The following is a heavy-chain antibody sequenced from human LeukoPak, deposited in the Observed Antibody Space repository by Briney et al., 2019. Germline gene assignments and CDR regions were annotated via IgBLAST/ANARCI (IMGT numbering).Heavy chain of an antibody. V-gene: IGHV4-59*08. CDR2: IYYSGST. J-gene: IGHJ3*02. CDR1: GGSISSYY. D-gene: IGHD6-25*01. Sequence: PSETLSLTCTVSGGSISSYYWSWIRQPPWKGLEGIGYIYYSGSTNYNPSLKSRVTISVDTSKNQFSLKLSSVTAADTAVYYCARHVKSGDAFDIWGQGTMVTVSS. CDR3: ARHVKSGDAFDI.